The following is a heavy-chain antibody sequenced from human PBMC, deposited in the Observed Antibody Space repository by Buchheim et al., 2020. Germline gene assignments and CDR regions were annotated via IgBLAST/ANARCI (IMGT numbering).Heavy chain of an antibody. Sequence: QVQLVQSGAEVKKPGASVKVSCKASGYTFTGYYMHWVRQAPGQGLEWMGRINPNSGGTNYAQKFQGRVTMTRDTSISPASMELSRLRSDDTAVYYCALDNIVVVVLQTSSYGMDVWGQGTT. CDR3: ALDNIVVVVLQTSSYGMDV. CDR1: GYTFTGYY. D-gene: IGHD2-15*01. CDR2: INPNSGGT. J-gene: IGHJ6*02. V-gene: IGHV1-2*06.